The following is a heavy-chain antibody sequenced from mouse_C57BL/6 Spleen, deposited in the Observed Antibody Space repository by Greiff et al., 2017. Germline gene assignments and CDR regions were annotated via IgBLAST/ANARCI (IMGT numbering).Heavy chain of an antibody. D-gene: IGHD1-1*01. CDR1: GYSITSGYD. V-gene: IGHV3-1*01. J-gene: IGHJ3*01. CDR3: ARDHYGSSWFAY. Sequence: VQLQQSGPGMVKPSQSLSLTCTVTGYSITSGYDWHWIRHFPGNKLEWMGYISYSGSTNYNPSLKSRISITHDTSKNHFFLKLSSVTAEDTATDYCARDHYGSSWFAYWGQGTLVTVSA. CDR2: ISYSGST.